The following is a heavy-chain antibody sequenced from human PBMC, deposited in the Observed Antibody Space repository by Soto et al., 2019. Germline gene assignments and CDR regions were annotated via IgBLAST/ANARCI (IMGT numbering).Heavy chain of an antibody. CDR2: IYYSGST. CDR1: GGSISSYY. CDR3: ARHKGSSSWYPFDY. V-gene: IGHV4-59*01. J-gene: IGHJ4*02. Sequence: PSETLSLTCTVSGGSISSYYWTWIRQPPGKGLEWIGYIYYSGSTKYNPSLESRVTISVDTSKNQISLKLTSVTAADTAVYYCARHKGSSSWYPFDYWGQGALVTSPQ. D-gene: IGHD6-13*01.